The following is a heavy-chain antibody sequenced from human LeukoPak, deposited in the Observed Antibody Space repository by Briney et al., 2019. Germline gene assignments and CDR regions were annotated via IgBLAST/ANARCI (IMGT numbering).Heavy chain of an antibody. CDR1: GFSLSTSGVG. CDR3: AHKLRNYYDASGSQFDY. V-gene: IGHV2-5*02. CDR2: IFWDDDK. D-gene: IGHD3-22*01. J-gene: IGHJ4*02. Sequence: SGPTLVKPTQTLTLTCTFSGFSLSTSGVGVGWIRQRPGKALEWLALIFWDDDKRYSPSLKSRLTITKDTYKNQVVLTVTNMDPVDTATYYCAHKLRNYYDASGSQFDYWGQGTLVTVSS.